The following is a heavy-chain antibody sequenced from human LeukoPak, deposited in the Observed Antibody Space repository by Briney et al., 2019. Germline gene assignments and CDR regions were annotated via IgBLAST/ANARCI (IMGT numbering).Heavy chain of an antibody. J-gene: IGHJ4*02. D-gene: IGHD1-26*01. Sequence: LSGGSLRLSCAASGFTFAGYWISWVRQAPGKGLEWVANIKQDASEEYYVDSVKGRFTISRDNAKNSLYLQMNSLRAEDTAVYYCVRDRGRASVDYWGQGTLVTVSS. V-gene: IGHV3-7*01. CDR3: VRDRGRASVDY. CDR2: IKQDASEE. CDR1: GFTFAGYW.